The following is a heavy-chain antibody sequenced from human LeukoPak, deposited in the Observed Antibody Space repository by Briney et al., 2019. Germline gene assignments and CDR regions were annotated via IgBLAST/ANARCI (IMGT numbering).Heavy chain of an antibody. Sequence: GGSLRLSCAASGFTFRSYSMNWVRQAPGKGLEWVSSISSSSSYIYYADSVKGRFTVSRDNTKNSLYLQMNSLRAEDTAVYYCARDRSCSSTSCYGDYWGQGTLVTVSS. CDR2: ISSSSSYI. J-gene: IGHJ4*02. V-gene: IGHV3-21*01. CDR1: GFTFRSYS. D-gene: IGHD2-2*01. CDR3: ARDRSCSSTSCYGDY.